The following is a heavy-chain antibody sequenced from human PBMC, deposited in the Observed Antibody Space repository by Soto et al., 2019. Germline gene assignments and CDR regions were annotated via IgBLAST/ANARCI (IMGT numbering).Heavy chain of an antibody. V-gene: IGHV1-69*01. CDR1: GGTFSSYA. CDR2: IIPISGTA. CDR3: ARAQGSSTSLEIYYSYYYGMDV. D-gene: IGHD2-2*01. Sequence: VQLVQSGAEVKKPGSSVKVSCKASGGTFSSYAISWVRQAPGQGLEWMGGIIPISGTANYAQKFQGRVTITADESTSTAYMELSSLRSEDTAVYYCARAQGSSTSLEIYYSYYYGMDVWGQGTTVNVSS. J-gene: IGHJ6*02.